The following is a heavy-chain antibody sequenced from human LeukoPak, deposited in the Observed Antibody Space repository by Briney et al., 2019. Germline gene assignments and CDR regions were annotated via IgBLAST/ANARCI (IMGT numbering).Heavy chain of an antibody. CDR3: ARRTASSWYVGDFDY. D-gene: IGHD6-13*01. V-gene: IGHV1-18*01. Sequence: AAVKVSCMASGYTFTSYGISWVRQAPGQGLEWMGWISAYNGNTNYAQKLQGRVTMTADTSTSTAYMELRSLRSDDTAVYYCARRTASSWYVGDFDYWGQGTLVTVSS. J-gene: IGHJ4*02. CDR1: GYTFTSYG. CDR2: ISAYNGNT.